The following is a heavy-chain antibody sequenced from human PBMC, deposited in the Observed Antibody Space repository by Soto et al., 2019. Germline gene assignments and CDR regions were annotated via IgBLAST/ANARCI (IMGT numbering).Heavy chain of an antibody. V-gene: IGHV3-21*01. D-gene: IGHD6-19*01. CDR3: ARATRICSGCVGAFDI. CDR1: GFTFSSYS. Sequence: EVQLVESGGGLVKPGGSLRLSCAASGFTFSSYSMNWVRQAPGKGLEWVSSISSSSSYIYYADSVKGRFTISRDNAKNSLYRQMNSLRAEDTAVYYCARATRICSGCVGAFDIWGQGTMVTVSS. J-gene: IGHJ3*02. CDR2: ISSSSSYI.